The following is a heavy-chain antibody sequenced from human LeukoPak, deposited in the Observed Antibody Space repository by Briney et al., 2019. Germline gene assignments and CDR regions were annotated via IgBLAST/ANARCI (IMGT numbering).Heavy chain of an antibody. J-gene: IGHJ4*02. V-gene: IGHV1-3*04. Sequence: ASVKVSCKGCRYTFTSYAIHWVRQAPGQRLEWLGWINTANGITKYSQKFQDRVTITRDTSASTAYMEVSSLRSDDTALYYCARGNFYFDSSGHYPVPDYWGQGALVTVSS. D-gene: IGHD3-22*01. CDR1: RYTFTSYA. CDR2: INTANGIT. CDR3: ARGNFYFDSSGHYPVPDY.